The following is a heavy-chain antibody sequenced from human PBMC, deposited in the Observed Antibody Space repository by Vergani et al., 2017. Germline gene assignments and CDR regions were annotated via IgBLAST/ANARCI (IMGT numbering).Heavy chain of an antibody. V-gene: IGHV3-72*01. J-gene: IGHJ3*02. Sequence: EVDLVESGGGLAQPGGSLRLSCAASGFTFSDYYMSWIRQAPGKGLEWVGRIRNKANDYTTQYAASVKGRFTISRDDSKSYLYLQMNSLQTEDTALYYCVRVKGSNWNDHLYDIWGQGTLVTVSS. CDR1: GFTFSDYY. CDR3: VRVKGSNWNDHLYDI. D-gene: IGHD1-1*01. CDR2: IRNKANDYTT.